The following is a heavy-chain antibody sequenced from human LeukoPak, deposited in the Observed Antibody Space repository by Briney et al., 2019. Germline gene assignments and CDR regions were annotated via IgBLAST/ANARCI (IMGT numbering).Heavy chain of an antibody. D-gene: IGHD2-8*01. J-gene: IGHJ3*02. CDR2: INHSGST. V-gene: IGHV4-34*01. CDR3: ARGGLIDAFDI. CDR1: GFTFSNYA. Sequence: GALRLSCAASGFTFSNYAMSWVRQPPGKGLEWIGEINHSGSTNYNPSLKSRVTISVDTSKNQFSLKLSSVTAADTAVYYCARGGLIDAFDIWGQGTMVTVSS.